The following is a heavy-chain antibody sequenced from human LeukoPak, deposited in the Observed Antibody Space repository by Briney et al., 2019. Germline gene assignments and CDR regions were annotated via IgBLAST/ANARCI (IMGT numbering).Heavy chain of an antibody. CDR3: VRAPSGDPGGVDS. CDR1: GFTFSRFA. J-gene: IGHJ4*02. CDR2: VSYDGSNK. V-gene: IGHV3-30*04. Sequence: GGSLRLSCAASGFTFSRFAIHWVRQAPGKGLEWVAVVSYDGSNKYYADSLKGRFTISRDNSKSTLYLQMNSLTVEDTAVYYCVRAPSGDPGGVDSWGQGTLVTVSS. D-gene: IGHD3-10*01.